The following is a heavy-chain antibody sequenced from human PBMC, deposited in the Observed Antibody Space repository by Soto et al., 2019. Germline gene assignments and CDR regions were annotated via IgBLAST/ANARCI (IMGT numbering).Heavy chain of an antibody. CDR2: IYSGGST. CDR1: GFTVSSNY. CDR3: ARDRFGYSGYDY. Sequence: EVQLVESGGGLVQPGGSLRLSCAASGFTVSSNYMSWVRQAPGKGLEWVSVIYSGGSTYYADSVKGRFTICRDNSKNTLYLQMNSLRAEDTAVYYCARDRFGYSGYDYWGQGTLVTVSS. D-gene: IGHD5-12*01. J-gene: IGHJ4*02. V-gene: IGHV3-66*01.